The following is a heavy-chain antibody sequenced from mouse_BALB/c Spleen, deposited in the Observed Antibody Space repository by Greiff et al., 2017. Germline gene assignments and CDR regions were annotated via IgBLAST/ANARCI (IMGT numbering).Heavy chain of an antibody. V-gene: IGHV1-31*01. Sequence: VQLKQSGPELVKPGASVKISCKASGYSFTGYYMHWVKQSHVKSLEWIGRINPYNGATSYNQNFKDKASLTVDKSSSTAYMELHSLTSEDSAVYYCARSGYDYDGGDYAMDYWGQGTSVTVSS. CDR2: INPYNGAT. CDR3: ARSGYDYDGGDYAMDY. J-gene: IGHJ4*01. CDR1: GYSFTGYY. D-gene: IGHD2-4*01.